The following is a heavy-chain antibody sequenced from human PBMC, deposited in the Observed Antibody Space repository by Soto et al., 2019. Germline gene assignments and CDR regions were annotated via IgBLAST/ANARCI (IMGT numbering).Heavy chain of an antibody. CDR1: GFTFSSYA. D-gene: IGHD5-12*01. CDR3: AKDSRRYSGYEHTWFDP. V-gene: IGHV3-23*01. J-gene: IGHJ5*02. Sequence: GGSLRLSCAASGFTFSSYAMSWVRQAPGKGLEWVSGISGSGGSTFYADSVKGRFTISRDNSKNTLYLQMNSLRAEDTAVYYCAKDSRRYSGYEHTWFDPWGQGTLVTVSS. CDR2: ISGSGGST.